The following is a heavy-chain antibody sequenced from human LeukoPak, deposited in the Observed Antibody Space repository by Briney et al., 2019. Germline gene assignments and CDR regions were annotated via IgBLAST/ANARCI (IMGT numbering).Heavy chain of an antibody. Sequence: SETLSLTCTVSGGSISSSLYYWGWIRQPPGKGLEWIGSIYYNGNTYYNPSLKRRVTISVDTSKNQFSLKLSSVTAADTAVYYCARSSARLLNFDYYMDVWGKGTTVTVSS. V-gene: IGHV4-39*07. CDR3: ARSSARLLNFDYYMDV. D-gene: IGHD6-6*01. CDR2: IYYNGNT. J-gene: IGHJ6*03. CDR1: GGSISSSLYY.